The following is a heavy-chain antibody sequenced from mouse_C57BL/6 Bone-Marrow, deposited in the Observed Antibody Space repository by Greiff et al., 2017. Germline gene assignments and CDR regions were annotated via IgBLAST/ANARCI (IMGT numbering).Heavy chain of an antibody. CDR2: IDPENGDT. D-gene: IGHD2-2*01. V-gene: IGHV14-4*01. J-gene: IGHJ4*01. CDR3: TTTMVSCYAMDY. Sequence: VQLQQSGAELVRPGASVKLSCTASGFNITDDYMHWVKQRPEQGLEWIGWIDPENGDTEYASKFQGKATITADTSSNTAYLQLSSLTSEDTAVYYCTTTMVSCYAMDYWGQGTSVTVSS. CDR1: GFNITDDY.